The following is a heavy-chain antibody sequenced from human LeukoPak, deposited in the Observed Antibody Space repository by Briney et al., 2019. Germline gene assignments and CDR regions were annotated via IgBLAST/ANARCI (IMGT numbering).Heavy chain of an antibody. Sequence: RASVKVSCKASGGTFSSYAISWVRQAPGQGLEWMGRIIPILGIANYAQKFQGRVTITADKSTSTAYMELSSLRSEDTAVYYCASQVSGGWFDPWGQGTLVTVSS. V-gene: IGHV1-69*04. D-gene: IGHD1-26*01. CDR2: IIPILGIA. CDR3: ASQVSGGWFDP. J-gene: IGHJ5*02. CDR1: GGTFSSYA.